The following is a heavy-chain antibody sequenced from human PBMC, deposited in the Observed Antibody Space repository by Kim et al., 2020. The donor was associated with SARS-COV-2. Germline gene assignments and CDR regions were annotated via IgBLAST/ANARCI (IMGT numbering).Heavy chain of an antibody. J-gene: IGHJ3*02. CDR3: ARGHNWNDRHDAFDI. D-gene: IGHD1-1*01. CDR2: IYYSGST. V-gene: IGHV4-59*01. Sequence: SETLSLTCTVSGGSISSYYWSWIRQPPGKGLEWIGYIYYSGSTNYNPSLKSRVTISVDTSKNQFSLKLSSVTAADTAVYYCARGHNWNDRHDAFDIWGQGKMVTVSS. CDR1: GGSISSYY.